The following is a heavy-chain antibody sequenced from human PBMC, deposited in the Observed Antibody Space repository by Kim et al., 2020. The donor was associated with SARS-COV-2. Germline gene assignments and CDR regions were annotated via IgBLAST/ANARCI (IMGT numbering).Heavy chain of an antibody. CDR1: GFTFSSYA. V-gene: IGHV3-23*01. Sequence: GGSLRLSCAASGFTFSSYAMSWVRQAPGKGLEWVSAISGSGGSTYYADSVKGRFTISRDNSKNTLFLQMNSLRVEDTAVYYCAYALTRRPGYCSGGSCYEPDAFDIWGQGTMVTVSS. CDR3: AYALTRRPGYCSGGSCYEPDAFDI. D-gene: IGHD2-15*01. J-gene: IGHJ3*02. CDR2: ISGSGGST.